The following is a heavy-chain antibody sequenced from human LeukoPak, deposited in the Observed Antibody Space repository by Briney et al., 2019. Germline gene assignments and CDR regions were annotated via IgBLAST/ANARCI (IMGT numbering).Heavy chain of an antibody. CDR3: AWGDYYFDY. J-gene: IGHJ4*02. Sequence: GASVKVSCEASGGTFSSYAISWVRQAPGQGLEWMGGIIPIFGTANYAQKFQGRVTITADESTSTAYMELSSLRSEDTAVSYCAWGDYYFDYWGQGTLVTVSS. D-gene: IGHD3-16*01. CDR1: GGTFSSYA. CDR2: IIPIFGTA. V-gene: IGHV1-69*13.